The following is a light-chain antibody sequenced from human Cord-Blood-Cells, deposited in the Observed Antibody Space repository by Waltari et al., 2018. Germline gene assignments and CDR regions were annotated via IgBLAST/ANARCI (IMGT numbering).Light chain of an antibody. J-gene: IGKJ2*01. CDR2: DAS. CDR1: QSVSSY. CDR3: QQRSNWPPLYT. V-gene: IGKV3-11*01. Sequence: EILLTLSPAPLSWLPGGGAPLSCRASQSVSSYLAWYQQKPGQAPRLLIYDASNRATGIPARFSGSGSGTDFTLTISSLEPEDFAVYYCQQRSNWPPLYTFGQGTKLEIK.